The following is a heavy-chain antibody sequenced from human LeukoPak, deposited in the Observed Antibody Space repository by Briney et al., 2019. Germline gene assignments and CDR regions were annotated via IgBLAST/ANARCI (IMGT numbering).Heavy chain of an antibody. V-gene: IGHV3-48*01. J-gene: IGHJ4*02. Sequence: GGSLRLSCAASGFTFSSYSMNWVRQAPGKGLEWVSYISSSSSIIYYADSVKGRFTISRDNSKNTLYLQMNSLRAEDTAVYYCARDLMAGILWFGEFDYWGQGTLVTVSS. CDR2: ISSSSSII. CDR3: ARDLMAGILWFGEFDY. D-gene: IGHD3-10*01. CDR1: GFTFSSYS.